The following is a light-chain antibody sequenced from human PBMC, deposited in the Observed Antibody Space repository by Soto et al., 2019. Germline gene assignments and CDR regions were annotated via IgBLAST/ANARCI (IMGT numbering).Light chain of an antibody. V-gene: IGKV3-15*01. CDR1: QSVGNN. J-gene: IGKJ1*01. Sequence: EIVMTNSPATLSVSPGERVTLSCRASQSVGNNLAWYQQKPGQAPRLLIHGASTRHSGIPGRFSGSGSGTEFTLTISSLQSEDFAVYYCQQHDSWPRTFGQGTKVDIK. CDR2: GAS. CDR3: QQHDSWPRT.